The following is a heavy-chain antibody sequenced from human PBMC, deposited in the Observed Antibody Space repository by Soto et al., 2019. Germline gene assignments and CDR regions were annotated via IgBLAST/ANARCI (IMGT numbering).Heavy chain of an antibody. CDR1: GGSISSGDYY. J-gene: IGHJ5*02. D-gene: IGHD3-22*01. CDR2: IYYSGST. CDR3: ARDNYYDSSGYSNWFDP. V-gene: IGHV4-30-4*02. Sequence: SETLSLTCSVSGGSISSGDYYWSWIRQPPGKGLEWIGYIYYSGSTYYNPSLKSRVTISVDTSKNQFSLKLSSVTAADTAVYYCARDNYYDSSGYSNWFDPWGQGTLVTVSS.